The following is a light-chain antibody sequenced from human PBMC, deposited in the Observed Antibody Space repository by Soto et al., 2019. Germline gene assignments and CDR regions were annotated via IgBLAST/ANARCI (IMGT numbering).Light chain of an antibody. J-gene: IGKJ1*01. Sequence: EIVLTQSPATLSLSPGERATLSCRASQSVSSYLAWYQQKPDQAPRLLIYDASNRATGIPARFSGSGSGTDFTLTISRLEPEDFAVYFCQQYGSSPTFGQGTKVDIK. CDR3: QQYGSSPT. CDR1: QSVSSY. V-gene: IGKV3-20*01. CDR2: DAS.